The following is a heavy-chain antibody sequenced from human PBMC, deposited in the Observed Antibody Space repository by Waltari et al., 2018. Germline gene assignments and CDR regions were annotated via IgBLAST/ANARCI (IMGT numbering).Heavy chain of an antibody. J-gene: IGHJ4*02. V-gene: IGHV3-23*01. CDR1: GFTFSSYA. CDR3: ARDSRDSYDSSGYYNLFFYY. D-gene: IGHD3-22*01. Sequence: EVPLLESGGGLVQPGGSLRLSCAASGFTFSSYAMSWVRYAPGKGLEGVSAVSGSGGSTYSADSVKGRFTISRDNSKNTLYLQMNSLRAEDTAVYYCARDSRDSYDSSGYYNLFFYYWGQGTLVTVSS. CDR2: VSGSGGST.